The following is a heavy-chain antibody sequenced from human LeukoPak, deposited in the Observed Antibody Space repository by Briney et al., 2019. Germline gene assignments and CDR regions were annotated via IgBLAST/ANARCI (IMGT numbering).Heavy chain of an antibody. CDR3: ARSQGVVVFDY. J-gene: IGHJ4*02. Sequence: GGSLRLSCAASGFTFSDYWMPWVRQAPGKGLVWVSRINRDGSTTNYADSVKGRFTISRDNAKNTLYPQMNSLRAEDTAVYYCARSQGVVVFDYWGQGTLVTVSS. CDR1: GFTFSDYW. D-gene: IGHD3-22*01. V-gene: IGHV3-74*01. CDR2: INRDGSTT.